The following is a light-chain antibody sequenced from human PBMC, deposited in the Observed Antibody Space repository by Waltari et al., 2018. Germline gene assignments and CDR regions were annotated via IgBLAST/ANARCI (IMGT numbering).Light chain of an antibody. CDR3: SSRRSGSTLV. CDR2: DVI. J-gene: IGLJ3*02. V-gene: IGLV2-14*01. CDR1: SSDVGAYNS. Sequence: QSVLTQPASVSGSPGQSITVSCTGTSSDVGAYNSVCWDQQHPGNAPKLMLYDVIKRPSGVSGRFSGPKCGNTASLTISGLQAEDEADYYCSSRRSGSTLVFGGGTKVTVL.